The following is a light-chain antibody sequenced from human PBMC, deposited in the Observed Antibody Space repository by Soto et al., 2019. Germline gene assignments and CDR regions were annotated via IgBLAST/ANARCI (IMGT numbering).Light chain of an antibody. CDR3: AAWDDSLNGVV. CDR1: SSNIGSNT. CDR2: SNN. Sequence: QLVLTQPRSASGTPGQRVTISCSGSSSNIGSNTVNWYQQLPGTAPKLLIYSNNQRPSGVPDRFSGSKAGTSASLAISGLQSEDDADYYCAAWDDSLNGVVFGGGTKLTVL. V-gene: IGLV1-44*01. J-gene: IGLJ2*01.